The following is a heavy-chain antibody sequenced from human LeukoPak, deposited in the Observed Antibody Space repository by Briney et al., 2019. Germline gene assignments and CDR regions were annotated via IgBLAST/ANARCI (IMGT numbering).Heavy chain of an antibody. V-gene: IGHV1-46*01. CDR2: ACPGGGSN. CDR3: ARDHDYGPCEGPAELDY. Sequence: ASVSVSCKALGYTFTDYCMHWVRQARGQRPEWMGVACPGGGSNTYAQKVQGTVTVTRDTSTRTVYMELTSLRSEDTDMYYSARDHDYGPCEGPAELDYWAQGTLVIVSS. D-gene: IGHD4-17*01. J-gene: IGHJ4*02. CDR1: GYTFTDYC.